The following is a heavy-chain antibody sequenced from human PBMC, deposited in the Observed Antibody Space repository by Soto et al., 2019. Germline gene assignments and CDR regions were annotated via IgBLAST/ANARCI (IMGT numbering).Heavy chain of an antibody. CDR1: GFTYSTYT. CDR3: TTAIHDY. V-gene: IGHV3-30-3*01. D-gene: IGHD3-3*01. CDR2: ISYDGNNK. Sequence: GGSLRLSCAASGFTYSTYTMHWVRQAPGKGLEWVAVISYDGNNKFYAAPVKGRFTISRDDSKNTLYLQMNSLKTEDTAVYYCTTAIHDYWGQGTLVTVSS. J-gene: IGHJ4*02.